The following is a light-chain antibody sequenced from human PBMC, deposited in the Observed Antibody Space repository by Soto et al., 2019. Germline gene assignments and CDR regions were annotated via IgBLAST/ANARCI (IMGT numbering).Light chain of an antibody. CDR3: QQRSNWPPWT. V-gene: IGKV3-11*01. J-gene: IGKJ1*01. CDR1: QSVSSY. Sequence: EIVLTQSPATLSLSPGERATLSCRASQSVSSYLAWYQQKPGQAPRLLIYDASNRATGIPARFSGSGSGTDFTLTLSSLEPDDFAVYYCQQRSNWPPWTFGQGTKVEL. CDR2: DAS.